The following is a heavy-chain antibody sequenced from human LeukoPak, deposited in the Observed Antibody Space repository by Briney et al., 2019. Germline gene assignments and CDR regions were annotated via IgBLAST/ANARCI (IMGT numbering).Heavy chain of an antibody. CDR3: ARWDGFDI. CDR1: GFMFSDYW. CDR2: IRQDGSEK. Sequence: GGSLRLSCAASGFMFSDYWMTWVRQAPGKGLEWVANIRQDGSEKYYVDSVKGRFTISRDNAKNSMYLQMNSLRAEDTAVYYCARWDGFDIWGQGTMVTVSS. V-gene: IGHV3-7*01. J-gene: IGHJ3*02.